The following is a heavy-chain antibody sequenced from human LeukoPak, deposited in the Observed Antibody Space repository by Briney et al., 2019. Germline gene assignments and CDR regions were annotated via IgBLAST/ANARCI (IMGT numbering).Heavy chain of an antibody. CDR1: GGSISSYY. Sequence: SETLSLTCTVSGGSISSYYWSWIRQPPGKGLEWIGYIYYSGSTNYNPSLKGRVTISVDTSKNQFSLKLSSVTAADTAVYYCAREAIAAAGTGFDYWGQGTLVTVSS. D-gene: IGHD6-13*01. CDR2: IYYSGST. J-gene: IGHJ4*02. CDR3: AREAIAAAGTGFDY. V-gene: IGHV4-59*12.